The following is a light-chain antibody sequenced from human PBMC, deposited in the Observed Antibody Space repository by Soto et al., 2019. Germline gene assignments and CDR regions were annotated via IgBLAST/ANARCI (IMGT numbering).Light chain of an antibody. CDR2: GAS. V-gene: IGKV3-20*01. J-gene: IGKJ1*01. CDR3: QQYGRSPWT. Sequence: EIVLTQSPGTLSLSPGERATLSCRASQSVNSDYLAWYQQKPGQAPRLLIYGASGRATGITDRFSGSGSGTDFTLTISRLEPEDFAVYYCQQYGRSPWTVGQGTKVEIK. CDR1: QSVNSDY.